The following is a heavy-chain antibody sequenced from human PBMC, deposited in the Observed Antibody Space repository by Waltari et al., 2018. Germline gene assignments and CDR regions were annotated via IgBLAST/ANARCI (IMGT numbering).Heavy chain of an antibody. D-gene: IGHD3-10*01. Sequence: QVQLVQSGAEVKKPGASVKVSCKASGYTFTSYDINWVRQATGQGLEWMGWMNPNSGNTGYAQKFQGRVTMTRNTSISTAYMELSSLRSEDTAVYYCARGRDTMVRRVIRHFDLWGRGTLVTVSS. CDR1: GYTFTSYD. CDR3: ARGRDTMVRRVIRHFDL. CDR2: MNPNSGNT. J-gene: IGHJ2*01. V-gene: IGHV1-8*01.